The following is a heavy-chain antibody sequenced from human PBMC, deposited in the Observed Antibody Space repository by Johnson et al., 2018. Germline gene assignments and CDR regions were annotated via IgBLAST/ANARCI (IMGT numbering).Heavy chain of an antibody. CDR2: ISGSGGST. CDR1: GFTFSSYA. V-gene: IGHV3-23*04. D-gene: IGHD3-3*01. CDR3: AKWMTICGVVGYGMDV. J-gene: IGHJ6*02. Sequence: EVQLVESGGGLVQPGGSLRLSCAASGFTFSSYAMSWVRQAPGKGLEWVSAISGSGGSTYYADSVKGRFTISRDNSKNTLYLQMNSLRAEDTAVYYCAKWMTICGVVGYGMDVWGQGTTVTVSS.